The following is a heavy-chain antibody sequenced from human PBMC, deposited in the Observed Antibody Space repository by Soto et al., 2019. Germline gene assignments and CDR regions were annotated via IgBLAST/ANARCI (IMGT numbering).Heavy chain of an antibody. CDR1: GFTFSSYG. Sequence: QVQLVESGGGVVQPGRSLRLSCAASGFTFSSYGMHWVRQAPGKGLEWVAVISYDGSNKYYADSVKGRFTISRDNSKNTLYLQMNSLRAEDTAVYYCAKDLGYYESRGITERGAYDIWGQATMVTVSS. CDR3: AKDLGYYESRGITERGAYDI. J-gene: IGHJ3*02. D-gene: IGHD3-22*01. V-gene: IGHV3-30*18. CDR2: ISYDGSNK.